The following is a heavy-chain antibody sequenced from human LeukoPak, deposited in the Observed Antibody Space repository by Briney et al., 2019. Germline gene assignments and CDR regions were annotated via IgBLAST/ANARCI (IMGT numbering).Heavy chain of an antibody. Sequence: PSETLSLTCTVSGGSISSYYWGWIRQPPGKGLEGIGSLYHSGSTYYNPSLKSRVTTSVDTSKNRFSLKLTSVTAADTAVYYCARELHSGSYYFDYWGQGTLVTVSS. D-gene: IGHD1-26*01. CDR1: GGSISSYY. CDR2: LYHSGST. CDR3: ARELHSGSYYFDY. V-gene: IGHV4-38-2*02. J-gene: IGHJ4*02.